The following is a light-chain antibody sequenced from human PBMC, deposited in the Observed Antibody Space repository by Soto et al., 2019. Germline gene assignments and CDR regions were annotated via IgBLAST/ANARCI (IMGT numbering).Light chain of an antibody. Sequence: EIVLTQSPATLSLSPGERATLSCRASQSVSSYLAWYQQKPGQAPRLLIYDASNRATGIPARFSGSGSGTDFTPTISSLEPEDFAVYYCQQRSNWPPYTFGQVTKLEIK. V-gene: IGKV3-11*01. CDR1: QSVSSY. CDR2: DAS. J-gene: IGKJ2*01. CDR3: QQRSNWPPYT.